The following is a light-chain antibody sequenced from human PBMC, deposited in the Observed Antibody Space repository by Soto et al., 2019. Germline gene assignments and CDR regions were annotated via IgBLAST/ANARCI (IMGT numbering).Light chain of an antibody. J-gene: IGKJ2*01. CDR3: QQYKSYPYT. CDR1: QSISSW. V-gene: IGKV1-5*03. CDR2: KAS. Sequence: DIQMTQSPSTLSASVGDRVTITCRASQSISSWLAWYQQKPGKAPKLLIYKASSLESGVPSRFSCSGSGTGCTLTSSILMPHDFANYYLQQYKSYPYTFGHRTKPEMK.